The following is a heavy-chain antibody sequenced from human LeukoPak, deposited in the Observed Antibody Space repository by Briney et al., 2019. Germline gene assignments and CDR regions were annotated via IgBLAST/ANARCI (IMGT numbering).Heavy chain of an antibody. CDR3: ARGYPLSTTAAGTYFQH. CDR2: INPNSGGT. CDR1: GYTFTGYY. V-gene: IGHV1-2*02. J-gene: IGHJ1*01. Sequence: ASVKVSCKASGYTFTGYYIHRVRQAPGQGLEWMEWINPNSGGTNYAQKFKGRVTMTRDTSISTAYMELSRLRSDVTAVYSCARGYPLSTTAAGTYFQHWGQGTLVTVSS. D-gene: IGHD6-13*01.